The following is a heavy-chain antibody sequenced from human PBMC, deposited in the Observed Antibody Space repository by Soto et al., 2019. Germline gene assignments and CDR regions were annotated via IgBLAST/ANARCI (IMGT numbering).Heavy chain of an antibody. V-gene: IGHV3-7*01. D-gene: IGHD2-2*01. J-gene: IGHJ4*02. CDR2: IKQDGSEK. CDR1: GFTFSSYW. Sequence: GGSLRLSCAASGFTFSSYWMSWVRQAPGKGLEWVANIKQDGSEKYYVDSVKGRFTISRDNAKNSLYLQMNSLRAEDTAVYYCARGEIVVVPAAFKYDYWGQGTLVTVSS. CDR3: ARGEIVVVPAAFKYDY.